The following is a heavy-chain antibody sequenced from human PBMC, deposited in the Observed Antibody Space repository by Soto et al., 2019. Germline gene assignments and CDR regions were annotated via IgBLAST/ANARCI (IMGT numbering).Heavy chain of an antibody. CDR2: IYYSGST. V-gene: IGHV4-30-4*01. D-gene: IGHD3-22*01. CDR3: ARDRTHYDSTGYTNGTY. Sequence: PSETLSLTCTVSGGSISSGDYYWSWIRQPPGKGLEWIGYIYYSGSTYYNPSLKSRVTISVDTSKNQFSLKLSSVTAADTAVYYCARDRTHYDSTGYTNGTYWGQGTLVTVSS. J-gene: IGHJ4*02. CDR1: GGSISSGDYY.